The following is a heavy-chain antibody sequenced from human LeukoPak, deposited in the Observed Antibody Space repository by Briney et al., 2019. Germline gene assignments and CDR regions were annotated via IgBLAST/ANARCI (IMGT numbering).Heavy chain of an antibody. D-gene: IGHD1-26*01. CDR3: AKWGSMELLNGYYFDH. J-gene: IGHJ4*02. CDR1: GFTFSSYW. Sequence: GGSLRLSCAASGFTFSSYWMNWARQAPGKGLEWVASINHNGNVNYYVDSVKGRFTISRDNAKNSLYLQMSNLRAEDTAVYYCAKWGSMELLNGYYFDHWGQGTLVTVSS. V-gene: IGHV3-7*03. CDR2: INHNGNVN.